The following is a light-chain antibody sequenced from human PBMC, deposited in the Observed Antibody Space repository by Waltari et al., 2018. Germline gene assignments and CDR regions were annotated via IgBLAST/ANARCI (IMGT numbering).Light chain of an antibody. CDR2: AAV. CDR1: ESNINY. Sequence: DIQMTQSPSSLSASVGDRVNITCRASESNINYLNWYQQKPGQAPKLLISAAVSLQCGVPSRFSGSGSGTDFTLTISSLQVEDFATYYCQQSYNTPHTFGQGTKLDIK. V-gene: IGKV1-39*01. CDR3: QQSYNTPHT. J-gene: IGKJ2*01.